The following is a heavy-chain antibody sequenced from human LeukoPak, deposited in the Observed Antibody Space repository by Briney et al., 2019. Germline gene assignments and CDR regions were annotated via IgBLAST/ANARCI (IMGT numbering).Heavy chain of an antibody. CDR2: IYPGDSDT. CDR3: ARRRYDPFLLYGMDV. Sequence: GESLKISCKGSGYSFTIYWIGWVRQMPGKGLEWMGIIYPGDSDTRYSPSFQGQVTISADKSISTAYLQWSSLKASDTAMYYCARRRYDPFLLYGMDVWGQGTTVTVSS. CDR1: GYSFTIYW. J-gene: IGHJ6*02. V-gene: IGHV5-51*01. D-gene: IGHD3-3*01.